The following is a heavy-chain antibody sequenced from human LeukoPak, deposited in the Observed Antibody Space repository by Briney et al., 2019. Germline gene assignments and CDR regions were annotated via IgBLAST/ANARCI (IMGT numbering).Heavy chain of an antibody. CDR1: GGSFSGYY. CDR2: INHSGST. D-gene: IGHD3-9*01. CDR3: ARGPPLVRHFDWLLNSDAFDI. J-gene: IGHJ3*02. Sequence: PSETLSLTCAVYGGSFSGYYWSWIRQPPGKGLEWIGEINHSGSTNYNPSLKSRVTISVDTSKNQFSLKLSSVTAADTAVYYCARGPPLVRHFDWLLNSDAFDIWGQGTMVTVSS. V-gene: IGHV4-34*01.